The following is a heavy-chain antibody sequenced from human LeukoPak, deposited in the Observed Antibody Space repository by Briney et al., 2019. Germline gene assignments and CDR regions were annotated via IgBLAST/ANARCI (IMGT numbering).Heavy chain of an antibody. J-gene: IGHJ3*02. CDR3: AKEDGSGAFDI. CDR1: GFSFDDYA. V-gene: IGHV3-9*01. D-gene: IGHD3-10*01. Sequence: PGESLRLSCVASGFSFDDYAMHWVRQGPGKGLEWVSGISWNSNSMGYADSVKGRFTISRDSAKNSLCLQMNSLRTEDTALYYCAKEDGSGAFDIWGQGTMVTVSS. CDR2: ISWNSNSM.